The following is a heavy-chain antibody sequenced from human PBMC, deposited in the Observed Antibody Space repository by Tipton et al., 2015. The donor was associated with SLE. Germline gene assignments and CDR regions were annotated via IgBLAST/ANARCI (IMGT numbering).Heavy chain of an antibody. CDR2: INSDGSST. CDR1: GFTFSSYW. D-gene: IGHD6-13*01. Sequence: SLRLSCAASGFTFSSYWMHWVRQAPGKGLVWVSRINSDGSSTSYADSVKGRFTISRDNAKNSLYLQMNSLRAEDTAVYYCAREGIAAAGTETGFDYWGQGTLVTVSS. J-gene: IGHJ4*02. CDR3: AREGIAAAGTETGFDY. V-gene: IGHV3-74*01.